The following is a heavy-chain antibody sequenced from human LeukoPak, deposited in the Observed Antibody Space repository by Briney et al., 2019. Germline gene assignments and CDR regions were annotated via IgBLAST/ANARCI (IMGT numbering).Heavy chain of an antibody. CDR3: ARDPSNSSPSDY. V-gene: IGHV4-39*07. CDR2: IYYSGST. J-gene: IGHJ4*02. CDR1: GGSIRSSRYY. Sequence: SETLSLTCTVSGGSIRSSRYYRGWIRQPPGKGLEWIGSIYYSGSTYYNPSLKSRVTISVDTSKNQFSLKVSSVTAADTAVYYCARDPSNSSPSDYWGQGTLVTVSS. D-gene: IGHD6-6*01.